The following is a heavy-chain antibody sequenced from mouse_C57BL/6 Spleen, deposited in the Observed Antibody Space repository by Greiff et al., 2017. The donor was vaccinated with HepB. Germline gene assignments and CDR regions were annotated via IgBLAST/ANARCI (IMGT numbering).Heavy chain of an antibody. CDR2: INPNNGGT. Sequence: VQLQQSGPELVKPGASVKISCKASGYTFTDYYMNWVKQSHGKSLEWIGDINPNNGGTSYNQKFKGKATLTVDKSSSTAYMELRSLTSEDSAVYYCARIGYGSRGGYVDVWGTGTTVTVSS. CDR1: GYTFTDYY. D-gene: IGHD1-1*01. V-gene: IGHV1-26*01. J-gene: IGHJ1*03. CDR3: ARIGYGSRGGYVDV.